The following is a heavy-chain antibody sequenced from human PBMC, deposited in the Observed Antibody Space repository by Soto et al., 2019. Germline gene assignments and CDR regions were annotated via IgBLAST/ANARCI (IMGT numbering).Heavy chain of an antibody. V-gene: IGHV3-74*01. CDR2: VKTDGSST. CDR3: TREKFDP. Sequence: EVQLVESGGGLVPPGGSLRLSCAASGFIFGNYWMHWVRQAPGKGLVWVSRVKTDGSSTSYADSVKGRFTISRDNVKNTVFLEMNSLRAEDTAVYYCTREKFDPWGQGTLVIVSS. J-gene: IGHJ5*02. CDR1: GFIFGNYW.